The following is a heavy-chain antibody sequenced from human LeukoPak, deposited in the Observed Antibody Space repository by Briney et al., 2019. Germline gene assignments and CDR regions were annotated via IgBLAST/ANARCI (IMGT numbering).Heavy chain of an antibody. J-gene: IGHJ6*03. Sequence: SETLSLTCTVSGGSISSSSYYWGWIRQPPGKGLGWIGSIYYSGSTYYNPSLKSRVTISVDTSKNQFSLKLSSVTAADTAVYYCARQIYYDSSGYYYPFYYYYMDVWGKGTTVTISS. D-gene: IGHD3-22*01. CDR3: ARQIYYDSSGYYYPFYYYYMDV. V-gene: IGHV4-39*01. CDR2: IYYSGST. CDR1: GGSISSSSYY.